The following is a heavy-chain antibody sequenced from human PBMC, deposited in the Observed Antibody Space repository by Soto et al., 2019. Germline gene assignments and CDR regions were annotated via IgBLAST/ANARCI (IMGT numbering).Heavy chain of an antibody. Sequence: PGGSLRLSCAASGFTVSSNYMSWVRQAPGKGLEWVSVIYSGGSTYYADSVKGRFTISRDNSKNTLYLQMNSLRAEDTAVYYCARGNSGYDIYYGMDVWGQGTTVTVSS. CDR3: ARGNSGYDIYYGMDV. CDR2: IYSGGST. CDR1: GFTVSSNY. V-gene: IGHV3-53*01. D-gene: IGHD5-12*01. J-gene: IGHJ6*02.